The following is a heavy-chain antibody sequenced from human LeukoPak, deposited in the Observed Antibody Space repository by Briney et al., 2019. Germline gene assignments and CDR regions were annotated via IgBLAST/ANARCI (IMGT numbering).Heavy chain of an antibody. CDR1: GGSISSGSYY. D-gene: IGHD6-19*01. Sequence: SETLSLTCTVSGGSISSGSYYWGWIRQPPGKGLEWIGSIYYSGNTYYNPSLKSRVTISVDTSKNQFSLKLSSVTAADTAVYYCARSIAVAGKRGLDYWGQGTLVTVSS. CDR3: ARSIAVAGKRGLDY. J-gene: IGHJ4*02. CDR2: IYYSGNT. V-gene: IGHV4-39*01.